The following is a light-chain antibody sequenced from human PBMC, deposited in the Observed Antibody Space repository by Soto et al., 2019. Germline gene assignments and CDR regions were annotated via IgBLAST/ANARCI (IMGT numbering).Light chain of an antibody. CDR2: EGG. CDR1: SSAVGSYRF. Sequence: QSALTQPASVSGSPGQSITISCTGSSSAVGSYRFVFWYQHHPGKVPKLIIYEGGKRPSGVSNRFSGSEPGNTASLTISGLQAEDEADYYCGSSAPSRTFVFGTGTKLTVL. J-gene: IGLJ1*01. CDR3: GSSAPSRTFV. V-gene: IGLV2-23*01.